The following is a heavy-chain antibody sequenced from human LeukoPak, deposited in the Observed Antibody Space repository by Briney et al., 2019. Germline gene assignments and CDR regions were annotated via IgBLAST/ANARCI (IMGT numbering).Heavy chain of an antibody. D-gene: IGHD6-19*01. V-gene: IGHV1-3*02. Sequence: ASVKVSCKASGYNFTSYAMHWVRQAPGQRLEWMGWSNAGNGNTKYSQEFQGRVTITRDTSASTAYMELSSLRSEDMAVYYCARGAAGGWAPFDYWGQGTLVTVSS. J-gene: IGHJ4*02. CDR1: GYNFTSYA. CDR3: ARGAAGGWAPFDY. CDR2: SNAGNGNT.